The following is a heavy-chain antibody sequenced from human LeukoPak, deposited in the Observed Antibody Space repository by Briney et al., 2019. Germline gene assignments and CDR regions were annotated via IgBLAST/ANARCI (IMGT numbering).Heavy chain of an antibody. Sequence: SQTLSLTCTVSGVSVSSGDSYWRWIRRPTGKGLEWVGYIYYSGSTYYNPSLKRRVTILVDMSENQVSLHLSSVTAADTAVYFCAREERGRAAVTGIRWYAFDVWGQGTRVTVSS. CDR3: AREERGRAAVTGIRWYAFDV. V-gene: IGHV4-30-4*01. J-gene: IGHJ3*01. CDR2: IYYSGST. CDR1: GVSVSSGDSY. D-gene: IGHD2-21*02.